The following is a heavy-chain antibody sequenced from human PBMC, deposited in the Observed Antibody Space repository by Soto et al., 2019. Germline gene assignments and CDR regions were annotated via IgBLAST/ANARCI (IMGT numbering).Heavy chain of an antibody. J-gene: IGHJ2*01. CDR2: VDRSGTNT. V-gene: IGHV3-23*01. CDR3: SKIGDPTYDNWYFDL. CDR1: GFTFSSYA. D-gene: IGHD3-22*01. Sequence: EVQLLESGGDLVQPGGSLRLSCAASGFTFSSYAMSWVRQDPRKGLGWVSTVDRSGTNTYYTDSVKGRFTISRDNSKNTLLLQMNSLTAEDAAVYYCSKIGDPTYDNWYFDLWGQGTLVTVSS.